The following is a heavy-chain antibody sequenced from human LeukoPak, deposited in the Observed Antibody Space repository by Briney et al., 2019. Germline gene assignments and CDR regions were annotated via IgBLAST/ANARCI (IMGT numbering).Heavy chain of an antibody. CDR2: IYPGDSDT. V-gene: IGHV5-51*01. CDR1: GYSFTTYW. Sequence: GESLKISCKGSGYSFTTYWIGWVRQMPGKGLEWMGIIYPGDSDTRYSPSFQGQVTISADKSISTAYLQWSSLKASDTAMYYCARYYYDSSGTYYFDYWGQGTLVTVSS. J-gene: IGHJ4*02. D-gene: IGHD3-22*01. CDR3: ARYYYDSSGTYYFDY.